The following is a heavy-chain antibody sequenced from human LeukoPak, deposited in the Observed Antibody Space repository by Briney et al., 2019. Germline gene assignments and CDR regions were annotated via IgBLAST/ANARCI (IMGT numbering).Heavy chain of an antibody. CDR2: ISAYNGNT. CDR1: GYAFASYG. CDR3: ARGDGSGSYYKGYFDY. J-gene: IGHJ4*02. V-gene: IGHV1-18*01. Sequence: ASVKVSCKASGYAFASYGVSRVRQAPGQGLEWLGWISAYNGNTNYAQKFQDRVTMTTDTSTRTAYMELRSLKFDDTAVYYCARGDGSGSYYKGYFDYWGQGTLVTVSS. D-gene: IGHD3-10*01.